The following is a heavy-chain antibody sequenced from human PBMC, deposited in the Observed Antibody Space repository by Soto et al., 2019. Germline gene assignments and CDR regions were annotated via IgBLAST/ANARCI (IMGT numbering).Heavy chain of an antibody. CDR3: AASIFYYGMDV. J-gene: IGHJ6*02. CDR2: IYPGDSDA. Sequence: GESLKISCKGSGYTFTNYWIGWVRQMPGKGLEWMGIIYPGDSDAKYNPSFQGQVTISADKSITTTYLRWTSLKASDTAIYYCAASIFYYGMDVWGQGTTVTVSS. CDR1: GYTFTNYW. V-gene: IGHV5-51*01.